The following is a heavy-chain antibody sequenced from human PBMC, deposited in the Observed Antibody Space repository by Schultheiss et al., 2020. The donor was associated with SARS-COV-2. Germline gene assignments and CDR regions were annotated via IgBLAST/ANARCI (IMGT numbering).Heavy chain of an antibody. CDR3: AKDLGYCSGGSCYPSGVYFYYGMDV. D-gene: IGHD2-15*01. J-gene: IGHJ6*02. Sequence: GGSLRLSCTASGFTFSSYSMNWVRLAPGKGLEWVSSISSSSSYIYYADSVKGRFTISRDNSKNTLYLQMNSLRAEDTAVYYCAKDLGYCSGGSCYPSGVYFYYGMDVWGQGTTVTVSS. V-gene: IGHV3-21*04. CDR1: GFTFSSYS. CDR2: ISSSSSYI.